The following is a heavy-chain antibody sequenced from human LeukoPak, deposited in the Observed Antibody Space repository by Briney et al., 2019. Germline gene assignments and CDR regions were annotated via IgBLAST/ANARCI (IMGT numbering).Heavy chain of an antibody. V-gene: IGHV4-34*01. D-gene: IGHD6-19*01. CDR3: ARDFLVGGWYDY. CDR2: INHSGST. Sequence: SSETLSLTCAVYGGSFSGYYWSWIRQPPGKGLEWIGEINHSGSTNYNPSLKSRVTISVDTSKNQFSLKLSSVTAADTAVYYCARDFLVGGWYDYWGQGTLVTVSS. J-gene: IGHJ4*02. CDR1: GGSFSGYY.